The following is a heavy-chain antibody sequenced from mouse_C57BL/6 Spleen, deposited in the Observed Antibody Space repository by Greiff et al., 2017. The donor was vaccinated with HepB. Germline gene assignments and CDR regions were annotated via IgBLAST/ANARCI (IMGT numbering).Heavy chain of an antibody. J-gene: IGHJ2*01. V-gene: IGHV1-50*01. CDR3: ARSYYGSSNLDY. CDR2: IDPSDSYT. D-gene: IGHD1-1*01. Sequence: QVQLKQPGAELVKPGASVKLSCKASGYTFTSYWMQWVKQRPGQGLEWIGEIDPSDSYTNYNQKFKGKATLTVDTSSSTAYMQLSSLTSEDSAVYYCARSYYGSSNLDYWGQGTTLTVSS. CDR1: GYTFTSYW.